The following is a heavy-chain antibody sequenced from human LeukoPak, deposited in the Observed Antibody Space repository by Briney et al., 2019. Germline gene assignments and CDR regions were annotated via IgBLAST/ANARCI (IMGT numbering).Heavy chain of an antibody. D-gene: IGHD3-22*01. V-gene: IGHV1-69*04. J-gene: IGHJ4*02. CDR2: IIPILGIA. CDR3: ARSHDSSGYYYHFDY. Sequence: SVKVSCKASGGTFSSYAISWVRQAPGQGLEWMGRIIPILGIANYAQKFQGRVTITADKSTSTAYMELSSLRSEDTAVYYCARSHDSSGYYYHFDYWGQGTLVTVSS. CDR1: GGTFSSYA.